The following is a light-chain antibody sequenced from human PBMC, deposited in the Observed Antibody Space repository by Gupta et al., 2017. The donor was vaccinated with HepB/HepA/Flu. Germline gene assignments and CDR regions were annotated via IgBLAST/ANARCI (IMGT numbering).Light chain of an antibody. V-gene: IGLV10-54*04. CDR3: SAWDINLSGWV. J-gene: IGLJ3*02. CDR2: RNN. CDR1: TNNVANQG. Sequence: QAGLTQPPSVSKALGQTATLTCSGNTNNVANQGAAWLQQHQGHPPRLRSDRNNNRPSGISERFSASRSGNAAFLTITGLQPDDEADYYCSAWDINLSGWVFGGGTRVTVL.